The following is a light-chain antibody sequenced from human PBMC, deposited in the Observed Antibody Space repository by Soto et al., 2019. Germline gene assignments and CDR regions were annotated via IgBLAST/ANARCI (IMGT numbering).Light chain of an antibody. Sequence: EIVLTQSPGTLSLSPGERATLSCRASQSVSSNYLAWYQQRPGQAPRLLIFGASNRSTGIPDRFSGSGSGTDFTLTISRLEPEDFAVYCCQLSGTSPPGYTFGQGTRLEIK. J-gene: IGKJ2*01. CDR1: QSVSSNY. CDR3: QLSGTSPPGYT. V-gene: IGKV3-20*01. CDR2: GAS.